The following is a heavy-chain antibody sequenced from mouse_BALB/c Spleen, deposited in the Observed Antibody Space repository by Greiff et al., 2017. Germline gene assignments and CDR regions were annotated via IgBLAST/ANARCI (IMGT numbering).Heavy chain of an antibody. Sequence: EVKVVESGGGLVKPGGSLKLSCAASGFTFSDYYMYWVRQTPEKRLEWVATISDGGSYTYYPDSVKGRFTISRDNAKNTLYLQMSSLKSEDTAMYYCTRGDYRYDWRFDYWGQGTTLTVSS. V-gene: IGHV5-4*02. CDR3: TRGDYRYDWRFDY. J-gene: IGHJ2*01. CDR2: ISDGGSYT. D-gene: IGHD2-14*01. CDR1: GFTFSDYY.